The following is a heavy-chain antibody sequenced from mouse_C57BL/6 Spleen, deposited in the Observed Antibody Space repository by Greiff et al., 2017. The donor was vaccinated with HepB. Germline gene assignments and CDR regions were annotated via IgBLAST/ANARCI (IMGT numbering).Heavy chain of an antibody. CDR1: GYTFTGYW. Sequence: QVQLQQSGAELMKPGASVKLSCKATGYTFTGYWIEWVKQRPGHGLEWIGEILPGSGSTNYNEKFKGKATFTADTSSNTAYMQLSSQTTEDAAIYYCASALDSSGYVGFAYWGQGTLVTVSA. D-gene: IGHD3-2*02. J-gene: IGHJ3*01. CDR3: ASALDSSGYVGFAY. V-gene: IGHV1-9*01. CDR2: ILPGSGST.